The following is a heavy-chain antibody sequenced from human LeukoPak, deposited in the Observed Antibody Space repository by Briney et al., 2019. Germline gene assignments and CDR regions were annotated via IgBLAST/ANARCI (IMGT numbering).Heavy chain of an antibody. J-gene: IGHJ3*02. CDR2: IYHSGST. V-gene: IGHV4-30-2*01. CDR3: ARQFMVRGVMNAFDI. CDR1: GGSISSGGYS. D-gene: IGHD3-10*01. Sequence: PSETLSLTCAVSGGSISSGGYSWSWIRQPPGKGLEWIGYIYHSGSTYYNPSLRSRVTISVDRSKNQFSLKLSSVTAADTAVYYCARQFMVRGVMNAFDIWGQGTMVTASS.